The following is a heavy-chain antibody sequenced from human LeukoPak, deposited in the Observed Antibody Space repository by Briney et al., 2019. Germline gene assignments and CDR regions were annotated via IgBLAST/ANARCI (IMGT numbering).Heavy chain of an antibody. CDR2: ISAYNGNT. D-gene: IGHD3-10*01. Sequence: ASVKVSCKASGYTFTSYGISWVRQAPGQGLEWMGCISAYNGNTNYAQKLQGRVTMTTDTSTSTAYMKLRSLRSDDTAVYYCARDPHYYGSGSYPTATPGDPFDIWGQGTMVTVSS. J-gene: IGHJ3*02. CDR3: ARDPHYYGSGSYPTATPGDPFDI. V-gene: IGHV1-18*01. CDR1: GYTFTSYG.